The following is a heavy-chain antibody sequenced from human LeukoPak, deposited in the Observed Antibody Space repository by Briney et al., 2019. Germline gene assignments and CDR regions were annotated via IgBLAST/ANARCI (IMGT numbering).Heavy chain of an antibody. CDR1: GCYISSGDCY. V-gene: IGHV4-30-4*01. CDR3: ARYESYSDHGDY. D-gene: IGHD4-17*01. J-gene: IGHJ4*02. CDR2: IYYSGST. Sequence: PSQTLSLTCTVSGCYISSGDCYWSWIRQPPGKGLEWIGYIYYSGSTYYTPSLESRVTISGDTSKNKFSLKLTSVTAEDTAIYYCARYESYSDHGDYWGQGTLVTVSS.